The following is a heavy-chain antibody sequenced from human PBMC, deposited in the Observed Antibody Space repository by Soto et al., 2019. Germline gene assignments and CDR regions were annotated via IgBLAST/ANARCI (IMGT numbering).Heavy chain of an antibody. CDR3: ARFVVFLNGTTTDYYYGMDV. D-gene: IGHD1-7*01. J-gene: IGHJ6*02. CDR1: GGSISSSNW. CDR2: IYHSGST. V-gene: IGHV4-4*02. Sequence: SETLSLTCAVSGGSISSSNWWSWVRQPPGKGLEWIGEIYHSGSTNYNPSLKSRVTISVDKSENQFSLKLSSVTAADTAVYYCARFVVFLNGTTTDYYYGMDVWGQGTTVTVSS.